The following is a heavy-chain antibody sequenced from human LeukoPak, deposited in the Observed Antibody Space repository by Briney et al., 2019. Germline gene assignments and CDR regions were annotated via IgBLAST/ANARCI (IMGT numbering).Heavy chain of an antibody. CDR1: GFTFCSYW. CDR2: INHNGNVN. CDR3: ARGGGLDV. Sequence: GGSLRLSCAASGFTFCSYWMNWARQAPGKGLEWVASINHNGNVNYYVDSVKGRFTISRDNAKNSLYLQMSNLRAEDTDVYCCARGGGLDVWGQGATVTVSS. J-gene: IGHJ6*02. V-gene: IGHV3-7*03. D-gene: IGHD3-16*01.